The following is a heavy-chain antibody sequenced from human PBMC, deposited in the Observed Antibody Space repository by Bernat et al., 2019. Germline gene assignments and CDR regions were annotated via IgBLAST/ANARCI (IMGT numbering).Heavy chain of an antibody. CDR1: GFTFSDYG. CDR3: AKDHPYGMDV. V-gene: IGHV3-30*02. CDR2: VRYDGSNK. Sequence: QVQLVESGGGVVQPGGSLRLSCAASGFTFSDYGMHWVRQAPGKGLEWVAFVRYDGSNKYYADSVKGRFTISRDNSKNTLYLQMNSLRPEVTAVYYCAKDHPYGMDVWGQGTTVTVSS. J-gene: IGHJ6*01.